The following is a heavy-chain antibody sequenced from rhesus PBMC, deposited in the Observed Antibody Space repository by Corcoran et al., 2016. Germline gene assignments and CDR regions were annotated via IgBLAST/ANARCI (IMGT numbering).Heavy chain of an antibody. D-gene: IGHD6-25*01. CDR1: GGSISSGYYY. CDR3: ARYGVIAAAGDS. CDR2: ITYSGST. Sequence: QVQLQESGPGLVKPSETLSLTCAVSGGSISSGYYYWSWIRQPPWKGLEWIGYITYSGSTSYNPSLKSRVTSSRDTSKNQFSLKLSSVTAADTAVYYWARYGVIAAAGDSWGQGVVVTVSS. V-gene: IGHV4-122*02. J-gene: IGHJ6*01.